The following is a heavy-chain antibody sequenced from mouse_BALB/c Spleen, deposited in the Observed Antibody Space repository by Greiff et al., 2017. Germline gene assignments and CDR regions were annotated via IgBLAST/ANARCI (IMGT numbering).Heavy chain of an antibody. CDR2: INPYNDGT. Sequence: EVKLVESGPELVKPGASVKMSCKASGYTFTSYVMHWVKQKPGQGLEWIGYINPYNDGTKYNEKFKGKATLTSDKSSSTAYMELSSLTSEDSAVYYCARDYGPYYYAMDYWGQGTSVTVSS. CDR3: ARDYGPYYYAMDY. V-gene: IGHV1-14*01. J-gene: IGHJ4*01. D-gene: IGHD1-2*01. CDR1: GYTFTSYV.